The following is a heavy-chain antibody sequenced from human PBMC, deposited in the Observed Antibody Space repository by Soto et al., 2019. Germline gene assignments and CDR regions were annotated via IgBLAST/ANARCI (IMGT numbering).Heavy chain of an antibody. CDR2: IYYSGST. CDR3: ARAELDSSGWYFGSSDKWVTEYYFDY. J-gene: IGHJ4*02. V-gene: IGHV4-39*01. D-gene: IGHD6-19*01. Sequence: QLQLQESGPGLVKPSETLSLTCTVSGGSISSSSYYWGWIRQPPGKGLEWIGSIYYSGSTYYNPSLKSRVTISVDTSKNQFSLKLSSVTAADTAVYYCARAELDSSGWYFGSSDKWVTEYYFDYWGQGTLVTVSS. CDR1: GGSISSSSYY.